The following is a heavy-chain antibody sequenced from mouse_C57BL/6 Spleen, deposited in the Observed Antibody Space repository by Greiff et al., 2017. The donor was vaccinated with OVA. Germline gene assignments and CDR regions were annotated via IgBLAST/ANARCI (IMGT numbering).Heavy chain of an antibody. V-gene: IGHV2-5*01. J-gene: IGHJ2*01. CDR3: AKGSLANWAHFDY. D-gene: IGHD4-1*01. CDR1: GFSLTSYG. CDR2: IWRGGST. Sequence: VKLMESGPGLVQPSQSLSITCTVSGFSLTSYGVHWVRQSPGKGLEWLGVIWRGGSTDYNAAFMSRLSITKDNSKSQVFFKMNSLQADDTAIYYCAKGSLANWAHFDYWGQGTTLTVSS.